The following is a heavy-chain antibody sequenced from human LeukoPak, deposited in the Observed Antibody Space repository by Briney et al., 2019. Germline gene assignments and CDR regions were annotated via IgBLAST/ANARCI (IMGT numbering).Heavy chain of an antibody. CDR1: GFTFDDYA. D-gene: IGHD2-2*01. CDR3: VKGRDKYQLLSKNWFDP. CDR2: ISWNSGSI. V-gene: IGHV3-9*01. Sequence: PGGSLRLSCAASGFTFDDYAMHWVRQAPGKGLEWVSGISWNSGSIGYADSVKGRFTISRDNAKNSLYLQMNSLRAEDAALYYCVKGRDKYQLLSKNWFDPWGQGTLVTVSS. J-gene: IGHJ5*02.